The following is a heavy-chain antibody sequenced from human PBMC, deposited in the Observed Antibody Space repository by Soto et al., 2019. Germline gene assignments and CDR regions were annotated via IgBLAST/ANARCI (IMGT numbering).Heavy chain of an antibody. J-gene: IGHJ4*02. D-gene: IGHD3-10*01. Sequence: EVQLVESGGGLGQPGGSLRLSCAASGFTVSSNYMSWVRQAPGKGLEWVSVIYSGGSTYYADSVKGRFTISRDNSKNTLYLQMNSLRAEDTAVYYCARVVQGYYGSGSYYTRDYWGQGTLVTVSS. CDR3: ARVVQGYYGSGSYYTRDY. CDR2: IYSGGST. CDR1: GFTVSSNY. V-gene: IGHV3-66*01.